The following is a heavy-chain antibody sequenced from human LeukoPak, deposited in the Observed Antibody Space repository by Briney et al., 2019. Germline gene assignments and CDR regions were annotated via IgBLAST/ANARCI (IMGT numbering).Heavy chain of an antibody. V-gene: IGHV4-4*07. D-gene: IGHD2-8*01. Sequence: GTLSLTCTLPRGSLRRYYWSSIRQPAGKGLEWIGRIYTSGSTNYNTSLKSRVTMSIDTSKNQFSLKLSPVTAADTAVYYCARSMGPFDSGGQGTMVTVSS. CDR3: ARSMGPFDS. CDR1: RGSLRRYY. J-gene: IGHJ3*02. CDR2: IYTSGST.